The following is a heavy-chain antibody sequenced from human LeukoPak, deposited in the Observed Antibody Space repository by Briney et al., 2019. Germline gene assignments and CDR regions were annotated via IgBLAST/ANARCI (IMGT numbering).Heavy chain of an antibody. CDR3: ARGLQVEAATLYAFDI. J-gene: IGHJ3*02. V-gene: IGHV1-2*04. CDR2: INPNSGGT. CDR1: GYTFTGYY. D-gene: IGHD2-15*01. Sequence: GASVKVSCKASGYTFTGYYMHWVRQAPGQGLEWMGWINPNSGGTNYAQKFRGWVTMTRDTSISTAYMELSRLRSDDTAVYYCARGLQVEAATLYAFDIWGQGTMVTVSS.